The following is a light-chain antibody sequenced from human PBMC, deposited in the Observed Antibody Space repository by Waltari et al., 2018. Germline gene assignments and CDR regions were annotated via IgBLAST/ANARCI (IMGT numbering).Light chain of an antibody. Sequence: IQVTQSPSTLSASVGDRVTITCRATQSISNWLAWYQQQPGKAPKLLIYKASTLESGVPSRFSGSGSGTEFTLTISSLQPDDFATYFCQQYNNYTPKTFGQGTKVDIK. J-gene: IGKJ1*01. CDR3: QQYNNYTPKT. V-gene: IGKV1-5*01. CDR1: QSISNW. CDR2: KAS.